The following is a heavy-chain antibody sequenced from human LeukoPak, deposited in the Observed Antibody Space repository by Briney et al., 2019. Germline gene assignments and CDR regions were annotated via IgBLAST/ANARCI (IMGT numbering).Heavy chain of an antibody. D-gene: IGHD3-22*01. V-gene: IGHV3-23*01. CDR3: ARDLSFYYYDSSGYYHLDY. J-gene: IGHJ4*02. CDR2: ISGSGGST. CDR1: GFTFSSYA. Sequence: GGSLRLSCAASGFTFSSYAMSWVRQAPGKGLEWVSAISGSGGSTYYADSVKGRFTISRDNAKNSLFLQMNSLRTDDTAVYYCARDLSFYYYDSSGYYHLDYWGQGTLVTVSS.